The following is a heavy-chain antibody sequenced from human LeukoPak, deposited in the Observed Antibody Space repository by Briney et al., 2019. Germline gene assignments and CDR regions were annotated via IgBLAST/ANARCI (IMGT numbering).Heavy chain of an antibody. CDR2: IYPGDSDT. V-gene: IGHV5-51*01. CDR1: GYSFTSYW. D-gene: IGHD6-13*01. CDR3: ARRALAGTYYYNYYMDV. J-gene: IGHJ6*03. Sequence: GESLKISCKGSGYSFTSYWIGWVRQMPGKGLEWMGIIYPGDSDTRYSPSFQGQVTISADKSISTAYLQWSSLKASDTAMYYCARRALAGTYYYNYYMDVWGKGTTVTVSS.